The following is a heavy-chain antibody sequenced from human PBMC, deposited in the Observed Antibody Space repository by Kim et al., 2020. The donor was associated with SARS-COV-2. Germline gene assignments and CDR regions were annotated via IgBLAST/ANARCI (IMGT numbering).Heavy chain of an antibody. J-gene: IGHJ4*02. D-gene: IGHD3-10*01. CDR3: ARGRRYITMLRGPFAHYYFDQ. CDR2: IDRSGGT. Sequence: SETLYLTCAVYGGSFSTYHWSWIRQPPGKGLEWIGEIDRSGGTNYNPSLKSRLTMSVDTSKNQFSLRLTSATAADTAVYFCARGRRYITMLRGPFAHYYFDQWGQGALVTVSS. CDR1: GGSFSTYH. V-gene: IGHV4-34*01.